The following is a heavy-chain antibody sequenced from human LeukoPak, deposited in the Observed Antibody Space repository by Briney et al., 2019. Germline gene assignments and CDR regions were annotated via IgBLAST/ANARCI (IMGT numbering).Heavy chain of an antibody. CDR1: GGSISSGGYY. CDR3: ARELSYYDSSASSWFDP. Sequence: PSETLSLTCTVSGGSISSGGYYWSWIRQHPGKGLEWIGYIYYSGSTYYNPSLKSRVTISVDTSKNQFSLKLSSVTAADTAVYYCARELSYYDSSASSWFDPWGQGTLVTVSS. D-gene: IGHD3-22*01. V-gene: IGHV4-31*03. J-gene: IGHJ5*02. CDR2: IYYSGST.